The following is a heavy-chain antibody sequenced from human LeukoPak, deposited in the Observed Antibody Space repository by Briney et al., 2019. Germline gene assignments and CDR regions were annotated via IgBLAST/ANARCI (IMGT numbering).Heavy chain of an antibody. V-gene: IGHV1-18*01. J-gene: IGHJ4*02. CDR1: GYTSSNYG. CDR2: INTYNDYT. D-gene: IGHD1-7*01. Sequence: ASVKVSCKASGYTSSNYGISWVRQAPGQGLEWMGWINTYNDYTNYARKLQGRVTMTTETSTSTAYMELRSLRSDDTAVYYCARGQDLGLELFDYWGQGTLVTVSS. CDR3: ARGQDLGLELFDY.